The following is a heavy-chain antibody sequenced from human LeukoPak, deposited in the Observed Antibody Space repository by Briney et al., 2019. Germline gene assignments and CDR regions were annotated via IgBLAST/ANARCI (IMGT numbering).Heavy chain of an antibody. Sequence: GGSLRLSCAASGFTVSSNYMSWVRQAPGKGLEWVSVIYSGGDTYYADSVKGRFTISRDNSKNTLYLQMGSLRAEDMAVYYCARVLYYGSGYYFDYWGQGTLVTVSS. CDR1: GFTVSSNY. CDR2: IYSGGDT. V-gene: IGHV3-53*05. D-gene: IGHD3-10*01. J-gene: IGHJ4*02. CDR3: ARVLYYGSGYYFDY.